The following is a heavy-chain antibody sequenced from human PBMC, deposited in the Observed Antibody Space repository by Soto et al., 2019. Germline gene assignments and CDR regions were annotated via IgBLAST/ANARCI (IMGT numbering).Heavy chain of an antibody. Sequence: QVQLQESGPGLVKPSETLSLTCTVSGGSISSYYWSWIRQPPGKGLEWIGYIYYRGSTNYNPSLKSRVTISADTSKNQFSLKLSSVTAADTAVYYCARIPNSGGGGRNTFDIWGQGTMVTVSS. CDR2: IYYRGST. CDR1: GGSISSYY. V-gene: IGHV4-59*01. D-gene: IGHD2-15*01. J-gene: IGHJ3*02. CDR3: ARIPNSGGGGRNTFDI.